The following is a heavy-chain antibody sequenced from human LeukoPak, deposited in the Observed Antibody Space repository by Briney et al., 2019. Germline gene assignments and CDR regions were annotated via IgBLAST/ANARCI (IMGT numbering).Heavy chain of an antibody. J-gene: IGHJ4*02. V-gene: IGHV3-23*01. D-gene: IGHD3-3*01. CDR3: AKDVYDFWSCYWNYFDY. CDR1: GFTFGDYA. Sequence: GGSLRFYCTASGFTFGDYAMSWFRQAPGKGLEWVSAISGSGGSTYYADSVKGRFTISRDNSKNTLYLQMNSLRAEDTAVYYCAKDVYDFWSCYWNYFDYWGQGTLVTVSS. CDR2: ISGSGGST.